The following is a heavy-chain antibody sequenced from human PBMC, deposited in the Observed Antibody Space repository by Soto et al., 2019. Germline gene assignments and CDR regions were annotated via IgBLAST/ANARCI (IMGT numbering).Heavy chain of an antibody. CDR2: ISYDGSNK. CDR3: ARDLLIPPHPKYYGRDV. J-gene: IGHJ6*02. Sequence: QVQLVESGGGVVQPGRSLRLSCAASGFTFSSYAMHWVRQAPGKGLERVAVISYDGSNKYYADSVKGRFTISRDNSKNTLYLQMNSLRAEDTAVYYCARDLLIPPHPKYYGRDVWVQGATVIVSS. CDR1: GFTFSSYA. D-gene: IGHD3-16*01. V-gene: IGHV3-30-3*01.